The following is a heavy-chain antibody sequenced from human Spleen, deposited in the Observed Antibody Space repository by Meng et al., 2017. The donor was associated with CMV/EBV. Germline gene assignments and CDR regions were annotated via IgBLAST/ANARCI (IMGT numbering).Heavy chain of an antibody. J-gene: IGHJ4*02. CDR3: ARASDTRGWWGHD. Sequence: KASGYDFGGYAMHWGRQARGQRLEWMGWINATNGDTEYSPKFQGRLTITRDTSASTSDMDLRTLTSEDTAVYYCARASDTRGWWGHDWGQGTLVTVSS. D-gene: IGHD6-19*01. CDR2: INATNGDT. V-gene: IGHV1-3*01. CDR1: GYDFGGYA.